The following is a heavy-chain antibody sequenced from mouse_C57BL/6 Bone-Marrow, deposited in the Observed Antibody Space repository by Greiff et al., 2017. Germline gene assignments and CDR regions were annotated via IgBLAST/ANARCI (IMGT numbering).Heavy chain of an antibody. CDR3: TPLLRSVLYAMDY. D-gene: IGHD1-1*01. Sequence: EVQLQQSGAELVRPGASVKLSCTASGFNIKDDYMHWVKQRPEQGLEWIGWIDPENGATEYASKFQGKATITADTSSNTAYLQLSSLTSEDTAVYYCTPLLRSVLYAMDYWGQGTSVTVSS. CDR1: GFNIKDDY. V-gene: IGHV14-4*01. J-gene: IGHJ4*01. CDR2: IDPENGAT.